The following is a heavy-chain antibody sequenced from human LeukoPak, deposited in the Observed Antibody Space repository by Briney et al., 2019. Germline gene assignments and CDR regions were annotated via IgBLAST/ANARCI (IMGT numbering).Heavy chain of an antibody. Sequence: ASVKVSCKASGHTFTGYYMHWVRQAPGQGLEWMGRINPNSGGTNYAQKFQGRVTMTRDTSISTAYMELSRLRSDDTAVYYCARVLSWGSGYFDLWGRGTLVTVSS. D-gene: IGHD7-27*01. J-gene: IGHJ2*01. CDR3: ARVLSWGSGYFDL. V-gene: IGHV1-2*06. CDR2: INPNSGGT. CDR1: GHTFTGYY.